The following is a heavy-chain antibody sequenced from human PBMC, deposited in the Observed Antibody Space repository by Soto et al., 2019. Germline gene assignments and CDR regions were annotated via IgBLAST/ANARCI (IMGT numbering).Heavy chain of an antibody. CDR2: ISYAGSNK. CDR1: GFTFSSYA. CDR3: TRPLWRDDYNWGYFDL. Sequence: QVQLVESGGGVVQPGRSLRLSCAASGFTFSSYAMHWVRQAPGKGLEWVAVISYAGSNKYYADSVKGRFTISRDNSKNTLYLQMHRLRAEDTAVYYCTRPLWRDDYNWGYFDLWGRGTLVTVSS. V-gene: IGHV3-30-3*01. J-gene: IGHJ2*01. D-gene: IGHD4-4*01.